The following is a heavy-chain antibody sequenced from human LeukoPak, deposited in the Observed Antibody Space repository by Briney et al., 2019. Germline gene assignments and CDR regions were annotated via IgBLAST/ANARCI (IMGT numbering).Heavy chain of an antibody. CDR1: GGSISSSSYF. CDR2: IYYSGST. CDR3: AREHIGAAGHYYFDY. J-gene: IGHJ4*02. Sequence: PSETLSLTCTVSGGSISSSSYFWGWIRQPPGKGLEWIGSIYYSGSTYYNPSLKSRVTISVDTSKHQFSLKLNSVTAADTAVYYCAREHIGAAGHYYFDYWGQGTLVTVSS. D-gene: IGHD6-13*01. V-gene: IGHV4-39*02.